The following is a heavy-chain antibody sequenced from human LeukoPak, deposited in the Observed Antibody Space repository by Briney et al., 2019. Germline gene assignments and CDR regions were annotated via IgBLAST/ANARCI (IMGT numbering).Heavy chain of an antibody. CDR2: INPSGGST. Sequence: ASVKVSCKASGYTFTSYYMHWVRQAPGQGLEWMGIINPSGGSTSYAQKFQGRVTMTRDTSTSTVYMELSSLRSEDTAVYYCARDSTSYYDFWSGYSSRSERSDYWGQGTLVTVSS. CDR1: GYTFTSYY. D-gene: IGHD3-3*01. V-gene: IGHV1-46*01. CDR3: ARDSTSYYDFWSGYSSRSERSDY. J-gene: IGHJ4*02.